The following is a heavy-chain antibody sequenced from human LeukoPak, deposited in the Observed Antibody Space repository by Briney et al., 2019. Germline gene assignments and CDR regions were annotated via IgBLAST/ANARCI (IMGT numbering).Heavy chain of an antibody. V-gene: IGHV4-34*01. D-gene: IGHD2-2*01. J-gene: IGHJ5*02. CDR1: GGSFSGYY. CDR3: AREPDIVVVPAALDNWFDP. Sequence: SETLSLTCAVYGGSFSGYYWSWIRQPPGKGLEWLGEINHSGSTNYNPSLKSRVTISVDTSKNQFSLKLSSVTAADTAVYYCAREPDIVVVPAALDNWFDPWGQGTLVTVSS. CDR2: INHSGST.